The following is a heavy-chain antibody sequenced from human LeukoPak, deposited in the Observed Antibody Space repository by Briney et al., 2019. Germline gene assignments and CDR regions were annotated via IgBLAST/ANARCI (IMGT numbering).Heavy chain of an antibody. D-gene: IGHD5-24*01. Sequence: GGSLRLSCAASGFTFSSYSMNWVRQAPGKGLEWVSSISSSSSYIYYADSVKGRFTISRDNSKNSLYLQMNSLRTEDTALYYCAKDIRGDGYNSRFDYWGQGTLVTVSP. CDR1: GFTFSSYS. CDR2: ISSSSSYI. CDR3: AKDIRGDGYNSRFDY. J-gene: IGHJ4*02. V-gene: IGHV3-21*06.